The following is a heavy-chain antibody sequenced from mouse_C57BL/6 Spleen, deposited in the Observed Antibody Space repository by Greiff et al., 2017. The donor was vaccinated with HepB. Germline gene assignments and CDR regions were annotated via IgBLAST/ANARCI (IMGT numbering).Heavy chain of an antibody. CDR1: GYTFTSYW. CDR3: ARQTVVEYFDV. Sequence: QVQLKQPGAELVKPGASVKLSCKASGYTFTSYWMHWVKQRPGQGLEWIGMIHPNSGSTNYNEKFKSKATLTVDKSSSTAYMQLSSLTSEDSAVYYCARQTVVEYFDVWGTGTTVTVSS. D-gene: IGHD1-1*01. CDR2: IHPNSGST. J-gene: IGHJ1*03. V-gene: IGHV1-64*01.